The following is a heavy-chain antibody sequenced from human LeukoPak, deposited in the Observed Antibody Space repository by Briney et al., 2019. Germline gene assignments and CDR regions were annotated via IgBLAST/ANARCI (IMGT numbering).Heavy chain of an antibody. D-gene: IGHD4-17*01. J-gene: IGHJ4*02. V-gene: IGHV4-38-2*01. CDR1: GYSISSGYY. Sequence: PSETLSLTCAVSGYSISSGYYWGWIRQPPGQELVWIGMIYHSGSTYYNQSLKRRVPISVDTSKNQFSLKLSSVTAADTDVYYCARGPDGDSDYWGQGTLVTVSS. CDR2: IYHSGST. CDR3: ARGPDGDSDY.